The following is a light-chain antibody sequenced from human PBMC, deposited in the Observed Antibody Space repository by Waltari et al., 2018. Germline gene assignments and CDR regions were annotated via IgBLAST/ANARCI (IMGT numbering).Light chain of an antibody. J-gene: IGLJ3*02. Sequence: QLVLTQSPPASASLGASVKLTCTLSSWHSSNIIAWHQQQPEKGPRYLMKVNSDGSHSKGDEIPDRFSGSSSGAERYLTISSLQSEDEADYYCQTGGHGTWVFGGGTKLTVL. CDR2: VNSDGSH. CDR1: SWHSSNI. V-gene: IGLV4-69*01. CDR3: QTGGHGTWV.